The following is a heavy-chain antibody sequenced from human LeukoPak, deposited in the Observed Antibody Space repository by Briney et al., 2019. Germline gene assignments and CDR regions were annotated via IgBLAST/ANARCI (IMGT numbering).Heavy chain of an antibody. V-gene: IGHV4-34*01. CDR3: ARGPDGRFDP. J-gene: IGHJ5*02. D-gene: IGHD1-14*01. Sequence: KPSETLSLTCAVYDGSFSGYYWSWIRQPPGKGLEWIGSIYYSGSTHYNPSLKSRVTISVDTSKNQFSLKLSSVTAADTAVYYCARGPDGRFDPWGQGTLVTVSS. CDR1: DGSFSGYY. CDR2: IYYSGST.